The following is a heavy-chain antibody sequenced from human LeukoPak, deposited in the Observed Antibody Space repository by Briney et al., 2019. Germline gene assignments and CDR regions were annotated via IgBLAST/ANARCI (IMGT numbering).Heavy chain of an antibody. CDR1: GYTFTGYY. CDR3: ARAGVVVPAAHYGMDV. CDR2: MNPNSGNT. Sequence: ASVKVSCKASGYTFTGYYMHWVRQAPGQGLEWMGWMNPNSGNTGYAQKFQGRVTMTRNTSISTAYMELSSLRSEDTAVYYCARAGVVVPAAHYGMDVWGQGTTVTVSS. D-gene: IGHD2-2*01. J-gene: IGHJ6*02. V-gene: IGHV1-8*02.